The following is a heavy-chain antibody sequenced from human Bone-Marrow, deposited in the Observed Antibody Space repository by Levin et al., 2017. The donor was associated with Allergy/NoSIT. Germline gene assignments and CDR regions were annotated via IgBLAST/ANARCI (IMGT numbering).Heavy chain of an antibody. CDR1: GFTFSSYG. Sequence: PGGSLRLSCAASGFTFSSYGMHWVRQAPGKGLEWVAVISYDGSNKYYADSVKGRFTISRDNSKNTLYLQMNSLRAEDTAVYYCAKAEGVTAPPSDAFDIWGQGTMVTVSS. V-gene: IGHV3-30*18. CDR3: AKAEGVTAPPSDAFDI. CDR2: ISYDGSNK. D-gene: IGHD2-21*02. J-gene: IGHJ3*02.